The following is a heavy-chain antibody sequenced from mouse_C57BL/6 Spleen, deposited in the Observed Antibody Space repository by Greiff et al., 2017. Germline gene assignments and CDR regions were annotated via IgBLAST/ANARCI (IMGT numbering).Heavy chain of an antibody. D-gene: IGHD4-1*01. CDR2: IRSKSNNYAT. Sequence: DVQLVESGGGLVQPKGSLKLSCAASGFSFNTYAMNWVRQAPGKGLEWVARIRSKSNNYATYYADSVKDRFTISRDDSESMLYLQMNNLKTEDTAMYYCVRLKANWDAMDYWGQGTSVTVSS. V-gene: IGHV10-1*01. CDR3: VRLKANWDAMDY. CDR1: GFSFNTYA. J-gene: IGHJ4*01.